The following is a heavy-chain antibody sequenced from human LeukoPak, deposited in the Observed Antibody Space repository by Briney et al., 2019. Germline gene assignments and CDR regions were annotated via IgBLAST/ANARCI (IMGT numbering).Heavy chain of an antibody. CDR2: IKQDGSEK. V-gene: IGHV3-7*01. J-gene: IGHJ6*02. CDR3: AREKRVPYYYDSSGFYYYGMDV. D-gene: IGHD3-22*01. CDR1: RFTFSSDW. Sequence: GGSLRLSCAASRFTFSSDWMSWVRQAPGKGLEWVANIKQDGSEKYYVDSVKGRFTISRDNAKNSLYLQMNSLRAEDTAVYYCAREKRVPYYYDSSGFYYYGMDVWGQGTTVTVSS.